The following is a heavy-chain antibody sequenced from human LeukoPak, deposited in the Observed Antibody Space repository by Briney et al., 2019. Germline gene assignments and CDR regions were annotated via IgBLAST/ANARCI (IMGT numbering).Heavy chain of an antibody. J-gene: IGHJ6*02. D-gene: IGHD2-2*01. CDR3: ARDSDCSSTSCYVSYYYYGMDV. CDR2: ISSSGSTI. V-gene: IGHV3-11*01. Sequence: GGSLRLSCAASGFTFSDYYMSWIRQAPGKGLEWVSYISSSGSTIYYADSVKGRFTISRDDAKNSLYLHMNSLRAEDTAVYYCARDSDCSSTSCYVSYYYYGMDVWGQGTTVTVSS. CDR1: GFTFSDYY.